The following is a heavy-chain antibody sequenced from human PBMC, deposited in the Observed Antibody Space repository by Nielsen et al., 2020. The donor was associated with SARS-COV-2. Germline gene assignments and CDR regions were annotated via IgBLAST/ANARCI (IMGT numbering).Heavy chain of an antibody. CDR2: IWYDGSSQ. V-gene: IGHV3-33*01. Sequence: VRQAPGKGLEWVAVIWYDGSSQYYADSVTGRFIISRDNSKYTLYLQMNSLRAEDTAVYYCARDGSSSYYYYFYYGMDVWGQGTTVTVSS. CDR3: ARDGSSSYYYYFYYGMDV. J-gene: IGHJ6*02. D-gene: IGHD6-6*01.